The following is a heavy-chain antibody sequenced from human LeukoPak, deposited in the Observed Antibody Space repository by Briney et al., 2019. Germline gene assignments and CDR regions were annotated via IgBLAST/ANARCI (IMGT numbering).Heavy chain of an antibody. CDR1: GGSFSGYY. D-gene: IGHD3-3*01. V-gene: IGHV4-34*01. CDR2: INHSGST. J-gene: IGHJ4*02. Sequence: SETLSLTCAVYGGSFSGYYWSWIRQPPGKGLEWIGEINHSGSTNYNPSLKSRVTISVDTSKNQFSLKLSSVTAADTAVYYCASFWNPVRVDYWGQGTLVTVSS. CDR3: ASFWNPVRVDY.